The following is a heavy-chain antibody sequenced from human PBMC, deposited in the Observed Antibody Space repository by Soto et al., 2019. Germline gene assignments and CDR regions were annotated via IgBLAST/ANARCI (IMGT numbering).Heavy chain of an antibody. CDR3: ATLRKDWKDVHFWDY. D-gene: IGHD3-3*02. V-gene: IGHV1-24*01. CDR1: GYTLTELS. Sequence: GASVKVSCKVSGYTLTELSMHWVRQAPGKGLEWMGGFDPEDGETIYAQKFQGRVTMTEDTSTDTAYMELSSLRSEDTAVYYCATLRKDWKDVHFWDYWGQGTLVTVSS. J-gene: IGHJ4*02. CDR2: FDPEDGET.